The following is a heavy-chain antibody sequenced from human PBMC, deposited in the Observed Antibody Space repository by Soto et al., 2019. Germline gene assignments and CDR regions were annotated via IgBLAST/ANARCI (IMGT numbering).Heavy chain of an antibody. CDR1: GGSISSYY. Sequence: LSLTCTVSGGSISSYYWSWIRQPPGKGLEWIGYIYYSGSTNYNPSLKSRVTISVDTSKNQFSLKLSSVTAADTAVYYCARVGITMVRGPGYFDYWGQGTLVTVSS. CDR3: ARVGITMVRGPGYFDY. J-gene: IGHJ4*02. CDR2: IYYSGST. V-gene: IGHV4-59*01. D-gene: IGHD3-10*01.